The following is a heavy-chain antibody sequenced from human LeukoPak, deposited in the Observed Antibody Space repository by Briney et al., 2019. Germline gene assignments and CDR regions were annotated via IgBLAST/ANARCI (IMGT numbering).Heavy chain of an antibody. CDR1: GYIFTKYV. J-gene: IGHJ4*02. CDR3: ARDDCGDTCYPGGY. V-gene: IGHV1-3*01. D-gene: IGHD2-21*01. Sequence: ASVKVSCKASGYIFTKYVVHWVRQAPGQRPEWMGWIKAGNGDTKYSQNVQDRLTITRDTSASTVYMELSSLTSEDTALYYCARDDCGDTCYPGGYWGQGTLVTVSS. CDR2: IKAGNGDT.